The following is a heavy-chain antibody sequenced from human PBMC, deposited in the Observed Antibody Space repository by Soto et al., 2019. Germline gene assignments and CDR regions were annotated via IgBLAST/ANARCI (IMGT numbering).Heavy chain of an antibody. J-gene: IGHJ4*02. D-gene: IGHD6-6*01. Sequence: QVQLVQSGAEVKKPGASLRVSCKASGYTFTTYDINWVRQTPGQGLEWMGWVSPHSGSTGFAQKFQGRLTMTTNTTITTAYMDLISLRSDDSAVYFCARGGYSSSWEVDFWGQGTLVTVS. CDR1: GYTFTTYD. V-gene: IGHV1-8*01. CDR2: VSPHSGST. CDR3: ARGGYSSSWEVDF.